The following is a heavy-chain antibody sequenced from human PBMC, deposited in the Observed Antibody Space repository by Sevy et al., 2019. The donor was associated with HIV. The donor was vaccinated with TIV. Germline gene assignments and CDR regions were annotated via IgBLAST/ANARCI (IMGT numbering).Heavy chain of an antibody. CDR1: GGSISSGSYY. CDR2: IYTSGST. V-gene: IGHV4-61*02. Sequence: SETLSLTCTVSGGSISSGSYYWGWIRQPAGNGLESIGRIYTSGSTNYNPSLKSRVTISVDTSKNQFSLKLSSVTAADTAMYYCARESGDCSSTSCYEGVFDYWGQGTLVTVSS. CDR3: ARESGDCSSTSCYEGVFDY. J-gene: IGHJ4*02. D-gene: IGHD2-2*01.